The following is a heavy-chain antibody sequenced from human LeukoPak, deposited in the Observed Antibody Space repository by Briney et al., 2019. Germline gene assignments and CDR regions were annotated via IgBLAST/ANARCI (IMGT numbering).Heavy chain of an antibody. J-gene: IGHJ4*02. V-gene: IGHV3-23*01. CDR2: ISGSGGST. CDR3: AKSGSAGSGWFFDY. D-gene: IGHD6-19*01. CDR1: GFTFSSYA. Sequence: AGGSLRLSCAASGFTFSSYAMSWVRQAPGKGLEWVSAISGSGGSTYYADSVKGRFTISRDNSKNTLYLQMNSLSAEDTDVYYCAKSGSAGSGWFFDYWGQGTLVTVSS.